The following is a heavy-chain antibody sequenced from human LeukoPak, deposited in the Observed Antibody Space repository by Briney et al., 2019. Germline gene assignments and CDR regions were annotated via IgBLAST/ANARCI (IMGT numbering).Heavy chain of an antibody. V-gene: IGHV6-1*01. Sequence: SQTLSLTCAISGDSVSSNSAAWNWIRQSPSRGLEWLGRTYYRSKWYNDYAVSVKSRITINPDTSKNQFSLQLNSVTPEDTAVYYCARRSYSGSGNSRTTNGTDVWGQGTTVTVSS. CDR2: TYYRSKWYN. D-gene: IGHD3-10*01. CDR1: GDSVSSNSAA. CDR3: ARRSYSGSGNSRTTNGTDV. J-gene: IGHJ6*02.